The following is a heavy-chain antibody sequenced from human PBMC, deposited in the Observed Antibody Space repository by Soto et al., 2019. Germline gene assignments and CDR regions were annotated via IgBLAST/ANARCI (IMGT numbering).Heavy chain of an antibody. CDR3: ASEYSSGWYEY. D-gene: IGHD6-19*01. CDR2: IYYSGSN. V-gene: IGHV4-61*01. Sequence: QVQLQESGPGLVKPSETLSLTCTVSGGSVSSGSYYWSWLRQPPGKVLEWIGYIYYSGSNNYNPSLKSRVSISVERPNNQSGRRLSYVTAADTAVYYGASEYSSGWYEYWGQGTLETVSS. CDR1: GGSVSSGSYY. J-gene: IGHJ4*02.